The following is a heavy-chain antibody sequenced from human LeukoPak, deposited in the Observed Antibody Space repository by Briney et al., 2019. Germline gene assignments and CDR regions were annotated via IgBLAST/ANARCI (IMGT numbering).Heavy chain of an antibody. CDR1: GFTFSNAW. CDR3: TTDFVGIAVAGRIPFDY. CDR2: IKSKTDGGTT. J-gene: IGHJ4*02. V-gene: IGHV3-15*01. D-gene: IGHD6-19*01. Sequence: GGSLRLSCAASGFTFSNAWMSWVRQAPGKGLEWVGRIKSKTDGGTTDYAAPVKGRFTISRDDSKNTLYLQMNSLKTEDTAVYYCTTDFVGIAVAGRIPFDYWGQGTLGTVSS.